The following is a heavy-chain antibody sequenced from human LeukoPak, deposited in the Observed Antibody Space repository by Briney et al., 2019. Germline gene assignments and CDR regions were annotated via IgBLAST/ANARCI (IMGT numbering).Heavy chain of an antibody. CDR1: GFNFSSYS. D-gene: IGHD6-19*01. CDR2: ISSSSSTI. V-gene: IGHV3-48*01. CDR3: ARDLYSSGWYYFDY. Sequence: SAGSLRLSCAASGFNFSSYSMNWVRQAPGKGLEWVSYISSSSSTIYYADSVKGRFTISRDNAKNSLYLQMNSLRAEDTAVYYCARDLYSSGWYYFDYWGQGTLVTVSS. J-gene: IGHJ4*02.